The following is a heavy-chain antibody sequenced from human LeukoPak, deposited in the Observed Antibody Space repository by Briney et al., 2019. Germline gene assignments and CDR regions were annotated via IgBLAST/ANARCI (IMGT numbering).Heavy chain of an antibody. CDR2: IYHSGST. D-gene: IGHD2-15*01. CDR1: GGSISSYY. J-gene: IGHJ4*02. Sequence: PSETLSLTCTVSGGSISSYYWSWIRQPPGKGLEWIGYIYHSGSTNYNPSLKSRVTISVDTSKNQFSLKLSSVTAADTAVYYCAKAEGYCSGTWCFRWFDWWGQGTLVTVSS. V-gene: IGHV4-59*01. CDR3: AKAEGYCSGTWCFRWFDW.